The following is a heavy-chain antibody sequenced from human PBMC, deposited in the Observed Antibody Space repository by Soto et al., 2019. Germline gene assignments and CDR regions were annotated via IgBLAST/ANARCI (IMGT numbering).Heavy chain of an antibody. CDR2: ISAYNGNT. Sequence: GASVKVSCKASGYTFTSYGISWVRQAPGQGLEWMGWISAYNGNTNYAQKLQGRVTMTTDTSISTAYMELRSLRSDDTAVYYCARVTDYGYCSSTSCYAGTFWGQGTLVTVSS. V-gene: IGHV1-18*01. J-gene: IGHJ4*02. D-gene: IGHD2-2*01. CDR3: ARVTDYGYCSSTSCYAGTF. CDR1: GYTFTSYG.